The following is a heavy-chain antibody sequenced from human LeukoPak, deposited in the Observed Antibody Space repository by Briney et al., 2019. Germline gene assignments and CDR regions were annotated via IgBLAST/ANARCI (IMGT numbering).Heavy chain of an antibody. CDR2: IRYDGSNK. J-gene: IGHJ5*02. V-gene: IGHV3-30*02. D-gene: IGHD6-13*01. CDR1: GFTFSSYG. CDR3: AKGYSSSWFSNWFDP. Sequence: GGSLRLSCAASGFTFSSYGMHWVRQAPGKGLEWVAFIRYDGSNKYYADSVKGRFTISRDNSKNTLYLQMNSLRAEDTAVYYCAKGYSSSWFSNWFDPWAREPWSPSPQ.